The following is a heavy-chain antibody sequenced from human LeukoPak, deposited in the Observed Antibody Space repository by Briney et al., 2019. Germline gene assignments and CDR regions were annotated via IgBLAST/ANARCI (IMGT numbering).Heavy chain of an antibody. Sequence: SQTLSLTCAISGDSVSSNSAAWIWIRQSPSRGLEWLGRTYYRSKWYNDYAVSVKSRITITPDTSKSQFALQLNSVTPEDTAVYYCAKDQIGWAPGYVSGPLDQWGQGTLVTVSP. J-gene: IGHJ4*02. CDR2: TYYRSKWYN. CDR3: AKDQIGWAPGYVSGPLDQ. CDR1: GDSVSSNSAA. V-gene: IGHV6-1*01. D-gene: IGHD6-19*01.